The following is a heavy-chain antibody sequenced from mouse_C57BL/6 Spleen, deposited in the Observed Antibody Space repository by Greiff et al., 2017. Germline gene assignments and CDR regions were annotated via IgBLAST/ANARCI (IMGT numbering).Heavy chain of an antibody. V-gene: IGHV1-52*01. J-gene: IGHJ3*01. Sequence: QVQLQQPGAELVRPGSSVKLSCKASGYTFTSYWMHWVKQRPIQGLEWIGNIDPSDSETHYNQKFKDKDTLTVDKSSSTAYMQLSSLTSEDSAVYYCAREGQLSPFAYWGQGTLVTVSA. D-gene: IGHD3-2*02. CDR3: AREGQLSPFAY. CDR2: IDPSDSET. CDR1: GYTFTSYW.